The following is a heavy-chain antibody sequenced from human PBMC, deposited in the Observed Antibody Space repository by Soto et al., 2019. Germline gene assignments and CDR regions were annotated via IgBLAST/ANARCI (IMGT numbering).Heavy chain of an antibody. CDR1: GFTVSSQY. Sequence: EVQLVESGGGLVQPGGSLRLSCAASGFTVSSQYMSWVRRATGTGLEWVSLITRGGSISYADSVKGRFTISRDNSENTLYRQMSTLGVEDTAVYYCTRDDGQCSGHTCYGIPMDVWCEGATVTVSS. D-gene: IGHD2-15*01. V-gene: IGHV3-66*01. J-gene: IGHJ6*03. CDR3: TRDDGQCSGHTCYGIPMDV. CDR2: ITRGGSI.